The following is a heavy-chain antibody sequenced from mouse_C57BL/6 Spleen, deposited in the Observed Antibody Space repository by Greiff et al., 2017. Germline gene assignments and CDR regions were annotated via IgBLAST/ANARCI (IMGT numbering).Heavy chain of an antibody. CDR2: IYPGDGDT. CDR3: ARSKDYGSSYRYFDV. V-gene: IGHV1-80*01. D-gene: IGHD1-1*01. CDR1: GYAFSSYW. Sequence: QVQLKESGAELVKPGASVKISCKASGYAFSSYWMNWVKQRPGKGLEWIGQIYPGDGDTNYNGKFKGKATLTADKSSSTAYMQLSSLTSEDSAVYFCARSKDYGSSYRYFDVWGTGTTVTVSS. J-gene: IGHJ1*03.